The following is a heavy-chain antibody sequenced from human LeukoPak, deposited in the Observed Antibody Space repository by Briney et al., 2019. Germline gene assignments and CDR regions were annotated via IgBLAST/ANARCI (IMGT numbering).Heavy chain of an antibody. V-gene: IGHV3-30*02. J-gene: IGHJ4*02. CDR3: AKDGGVVPAAIGEFDY. D-gene: IGHD2-2*02. CDR2: IRYDGSNI. Sequence: GGSLRLSCAASGFTFSSYGMHWVRQAPGKGLEWVAFIRYDGSNIYYADSVKGRFTISRDNSKNTLYLQMNSLRAEDTAVYYCAKDGGVVPAAIGEFDYWGQGTLVTVSS. CDR1: GFTFSSYG.